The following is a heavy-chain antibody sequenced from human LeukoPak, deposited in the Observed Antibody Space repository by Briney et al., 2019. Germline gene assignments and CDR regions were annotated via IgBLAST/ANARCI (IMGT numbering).Heavy chain of an antibody. D-gene: IGHD3-22*01. J-gene: IGHJ4*02. CDR3: ARAVGYYYDSSGYYDY. CDR1: GYTFTSYY. V-gene: IGHV1-46*01. Sequence: ASVKVSCKASGYTFTSYYMHWARQAPGQGLEWMGIINPSGGSTSYAQNFQGRVTMTRDTSTSTVYMELSSLRSEDTAVYYCARAVGYYYDSSGYYDYWGEGTLVTVSS. CDR2: INPSGGST.